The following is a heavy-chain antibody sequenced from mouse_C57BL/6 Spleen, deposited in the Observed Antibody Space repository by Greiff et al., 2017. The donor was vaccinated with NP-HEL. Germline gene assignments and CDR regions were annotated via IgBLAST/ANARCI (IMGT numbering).Heavy chain of an antibody. V-gene: IGHV1-63*01. CDR3: ARTGSSSYWYFDV. D-gene: IGHD1-1*01. J-gene: IGHJ1*03. Sequence: QVQLQQSGAELVRPGTSVKMSCKASGYTFTNYWIGWAKQRPGHGLEWIGDIYPGGGYTNYNEKFKGKATLTADKSSSTAYMQFSSLTSEDSAIYYCARTGSSSYWYFDVWGTGTTVTGSS. CDR2: IYPGGGYT. CDR1: GYTFTNYW.